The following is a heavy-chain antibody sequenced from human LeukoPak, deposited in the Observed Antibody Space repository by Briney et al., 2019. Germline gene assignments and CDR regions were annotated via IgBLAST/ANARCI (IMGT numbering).Heavy chain of an antibody. D-gene: IGHD3-10*01. V-gene: IGHV1-24*01. J-gene: IGHJ4*02. CDR1: GYTLTELS. CDR2: FDPEDGET. Sequence: GASVKVSCKVSGYTLTELSMHWVRQAPGKGLEWMGGFDPEDGETIYAQKFQGRVTMTEDTSTDTAYMELSSLRSEDTAVYYCATEHRLGFGESIYYFDYWGQGTLVTVSS. CDR3: ATEHRLGFGESIYYFDY.